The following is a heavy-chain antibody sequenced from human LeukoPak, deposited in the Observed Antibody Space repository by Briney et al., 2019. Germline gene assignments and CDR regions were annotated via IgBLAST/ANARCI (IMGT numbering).Heavy chain of an antibody. J-gene: IGHJ4*02. V-gene: IGHV3-74*03. CDR2: ISGDGTIK. CDR1: GFPFSSYW. CDR3: SRSQFDY. Sequence: GRSLRLSCEPAGFPFSSYWMLWVRQAPGKGLVWVSRISGDGTIKTYADFVRGRFTVSRDNTKNILYLQINSLKVEDTATYFCSRSQFDYWGQGVLVTVSS.